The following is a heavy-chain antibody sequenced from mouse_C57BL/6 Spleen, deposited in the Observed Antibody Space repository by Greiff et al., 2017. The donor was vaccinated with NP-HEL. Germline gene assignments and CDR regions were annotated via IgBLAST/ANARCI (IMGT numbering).Heavy chain of an antibody. V-gene: IGHV1-62-2*01. D-gene: IGHD1-1*01. CDR3: ARHEGVTTTVRGYAMDY. CDR2: FYPGSGSI. J-gene: IGHJ4*01. CDR1: GYTFTEYT. Sequence: QVQLQQSGAELVKPGASVKLSCKASGYTFTEYTIHWVKQRSGQGLEWIGWFYPGSGSIKYNEKFKDKATLTADKSSSTVYMELSRLASEDSAVYFCARHEGVTTTVRGYAMDYWGQGTSVTVSS.